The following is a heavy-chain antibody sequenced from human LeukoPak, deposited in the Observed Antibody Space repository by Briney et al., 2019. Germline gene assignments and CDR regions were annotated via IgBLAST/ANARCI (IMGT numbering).Heavy chain of an antibody. V-gene: IGHV3-48*01. CDR1: RFSFSLYN. CDR3: ARASASGGHYYFDY. D-gene: IGHD3-10*01. J-gene: IGHJ4*02. CDR2: ISSTGSRI. Sequence: PGGSLRLSCAASRFSFSLYNMNWVRQAPGKGLEWVSYISSTGSRIYYADSVKGRFTISRDNAKNLLYLQMNSLRAEDTAVYYCARASASGGHYYFDYWGQGTLVTVSS.